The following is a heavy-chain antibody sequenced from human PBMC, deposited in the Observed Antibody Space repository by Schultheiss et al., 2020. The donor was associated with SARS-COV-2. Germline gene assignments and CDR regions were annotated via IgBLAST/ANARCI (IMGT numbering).Heavy chain of an antibody. J-gene: IGHJ6*02. CDR3: ARGGSTKATF. CDR2: IKEDGSYT. V-gene: IGHV3-7*03. CDR1: GGSISSSSYY. D-gene: IGHD1-26*01. Sequence: ETLSLTCTVSGGSISSSSYYWGWIRQPPGKGLEWVAKIKEDGSYTNYVESVKGRFTISRDNAKKSLYLQMNSLTSEDTAVYYCARGGSTKATFWGQGTTVTVSS.